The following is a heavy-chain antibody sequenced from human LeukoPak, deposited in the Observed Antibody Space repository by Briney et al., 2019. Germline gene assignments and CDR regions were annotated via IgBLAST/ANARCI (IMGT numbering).Heavy chain of an antibody. CDR1: GGSISSGGYY. D-gene: IGHD6-6*01. CDR2: IYHSGST. J-gene: IGHJ4*02. V-gene: IGHV4-30-2*01. CDR3: ARVRYKQLGPGY. Sequence: PSQTLSLTCTVSGGSISSGGYYWSWIRQPPGKGLEWIGYIYHSGSTYYNPSLKSRVTISVDRSKNQFSLKLSSVTAADTAVYYCARVRYKQLGPGYWGQGTLVTVSS.